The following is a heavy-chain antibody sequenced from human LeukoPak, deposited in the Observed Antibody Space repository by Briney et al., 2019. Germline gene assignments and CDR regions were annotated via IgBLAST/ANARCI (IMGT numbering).Heavy chain of an antibody. Sequence: PGGSLRLSCAASGFTFSSYAMSWIRQPPGKGLEWIGSIYYSGSTYYSPSLKSRVTISVDTSKNQFSLKLSSVTAADTAVYYCARLAGADYYFGMDVWGQGTTVTVSS. CDR1: GFTFSSYA. CDR3: ARLAGADYYFGMDV. V-gene: IGHV4-39*01. J-gene: IGHJ6*02. D-gene: IGHD6-13*01. CDR2: IYYSGST.